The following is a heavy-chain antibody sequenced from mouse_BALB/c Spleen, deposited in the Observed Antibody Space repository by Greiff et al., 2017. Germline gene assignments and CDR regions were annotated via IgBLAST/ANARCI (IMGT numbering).Heavy chain of an antibody. CDR1: GFTFSDYY. J-gene: IGHJ3*01. CDR3: ARDPGGYDYAFAY. V-gene: IGHV5-4*02. D-gene: IGHD2-4*01. Sequence: EVQRVESGGGLVKPGGSLKLSCAASGFTFSDYYMYWVRQTPEKRLEWVATISDGGSYTYYPDSVKGRFTISRDNAKNNLYLQMSSLKSEDTAMYYCARDPGGYDYAFAYWGQGTLVTVSA. CDR2: ISDGGSYT.